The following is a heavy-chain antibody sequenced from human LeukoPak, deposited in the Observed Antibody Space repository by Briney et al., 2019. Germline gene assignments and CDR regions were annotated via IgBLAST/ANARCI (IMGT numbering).Heavy chain of an antibody. J-gene: IGHJ4*02. CDR2: INHSGNT. Sequence: SETLSLTCAVYGGSLSGYYWSWIRQPPGKGLEWIGEINHSGNTNYNPSLKSRVTMSVDTSKNHFYLELNSVTAAGTAVYYCARQGSGSSYYYYTFPYWGQGTLDTVSS. V-gene: IGHV4-34*01. D-gene: IGHD1-26*01. CDR1: GGSLSGYY. CDR3: ARQGSGSSYYYYTFPY.